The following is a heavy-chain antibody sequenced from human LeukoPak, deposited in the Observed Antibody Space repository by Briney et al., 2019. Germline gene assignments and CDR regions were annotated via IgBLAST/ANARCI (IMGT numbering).Heavy chain of an antibody. V-gene: IGHV4-31*03. Sequence: SQTLSLTCTVSGGSISSGGYYWSWIRQHPGKGLEWIGYIYYSGSTYYNPSLKSRVTISVDTSKNQFSLKLSSVTAADTAVYYCARGPRIRAARPTRYYYYYYMDVWGKGTTVTVSS. CDR1: GGSISSGGYY. CDR2: IYYSGST. D-gene: IGHD6-6*01. CDR3: ARGPRIRAARPTRYYYYYYMDV. J-gene: IGHJ6*03.